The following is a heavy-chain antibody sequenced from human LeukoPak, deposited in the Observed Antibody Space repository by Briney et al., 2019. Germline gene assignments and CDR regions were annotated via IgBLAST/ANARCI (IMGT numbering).Heavy chain of an antibody. D-gene: IGHD3-10*01. CDR2: INIDERIT. CDR1: GFTFSSYA. V-gene: IGHV3-74*01. CDR3: FREGGD. Sequence: GGSLRLSCAASGFTFSSYAMSWVRQAPGKGLVWVSYINIDERITGYADSVKGRFTISRDNAKNTLYLQMNSLRVEDTAIYYCFREGGDWGQGTLVTVSS. J-gene: IGHJ4*02.